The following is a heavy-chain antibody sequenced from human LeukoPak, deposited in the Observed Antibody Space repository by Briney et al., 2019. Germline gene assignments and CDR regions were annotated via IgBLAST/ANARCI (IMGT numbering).Heavy chain of an antibody. CDR3: ARRKSFYDSSGYFDH. Sequence: SETLSLTCTVSGGSISSSSYYWGWIRQPPGKGLEWIGSIYYSGSTYYNPSLKSRVTIAVDTSKNQFSLKLNSVTAADTAVYYCARRKSFYDSSGYFDHWGRGTLDTVS. CDR2: IYYSGST. J-gene: IGHJ4*02. CDR1: GGSISSSSYY. V-gene: IGHV4-39*01. D-gene: IGHD3-22*01.